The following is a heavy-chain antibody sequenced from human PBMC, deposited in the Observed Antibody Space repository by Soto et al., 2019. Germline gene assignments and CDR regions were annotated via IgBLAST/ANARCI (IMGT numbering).Heavy chain of an antibody. D-gene: IGHD4-17*01. V-gene: IGHV3-30*18. CDR2: ISYDGSNK. CDR3: AKDMEDYGDPALLFYGMDV. J-gene: IGHJ6*02. CDR1: GFTFSSYG. Sequence: SLRLSCAASGFTFSSYGMHWVRQAPGKGLEWVAVISYDGSNKYYADSVKGRFTISRDNSKNTLYLQMNSLRAEDTAVYYCAKDMEDYGDPALLFYGMDVWAQGTTVTVSS.